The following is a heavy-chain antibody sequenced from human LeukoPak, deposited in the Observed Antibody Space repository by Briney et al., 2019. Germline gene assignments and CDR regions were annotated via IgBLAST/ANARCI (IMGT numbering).Heavy chain of an antibody. CDR1: GFTFSSCW. Sequence: GSLRLSCAASGFTFSSCWMSWVRQAPGKGLEWVANIMQDGRAKYYKASVKGRFTISKDNATDSLYLEMNSLGAEDTAVYYCAREVAGTPDQGGRGTGVTVSS. V-gene: IGHV3-7*04. CDR3: AREVAGTPDQ. J-gene: IGHJ4*02. CDR2: IMQDGRAK. D-gene: IGHD1-7*01.